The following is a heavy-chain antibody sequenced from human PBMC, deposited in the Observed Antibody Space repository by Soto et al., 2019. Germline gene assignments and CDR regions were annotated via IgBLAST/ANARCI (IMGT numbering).Heavy chain of an antibody. CDR2: IYHSGST. CDR3: ARVAVAGTRVDY. J-gene: IGHJ4*02. CDR1: GGSISSSNW. V-gene: IGHV4-4*02. D-gene: IGHD6-19*01. Sequence: QVQLQESGPGLVKPSGTLSLTCAVSGGSISSSNWWSWVRQPPGKGLEWIGEIYHSGSTNYNPSLKSRVTIAVDKSTNQLSLKLSSVTAADTAVYYCARVAVAGTRVDYWGQGTLVTVSS.